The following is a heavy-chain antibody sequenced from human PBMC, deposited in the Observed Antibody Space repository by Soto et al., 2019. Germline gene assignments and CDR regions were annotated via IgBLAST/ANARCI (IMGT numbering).Heavy chain of an antibody. D-gene: IGHD6-19*01. CDR3: ARYFRGSGRYFFDY. Sequence: LSLSCVASGFTFRSSFMGWVRQAQGKGLEWVANINQDGGGTYYVDSVEGRFTISRDNAKDSLYLQMNSLRGEDTAVYYCARYFRGSGRYFFDYWGQGTLVTVSS. CDR2: INQDGGGT. V-gene: IGHV3-7*03. CDR1: GFTFRSSF. J-gene: IGHJ4*02.